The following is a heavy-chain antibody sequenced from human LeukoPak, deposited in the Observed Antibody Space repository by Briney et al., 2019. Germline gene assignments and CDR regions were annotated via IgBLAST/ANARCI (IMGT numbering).Heavy chain of an antibody. Sequence: GGSLRLSCTGSGFTLSSYEMSWIRQAPGKGLEWVSSIDYSGDSPYYADSVKGRFTMSRDNSKNIVYLQLSTLRPEDTALYYCTRNSGWNGISWGQGTQVTVSS. CDR2: IDYSGDSP. CDR1: GFTLSSYE. V-gene: IGHV3-23*01. J-gene: IGHJ4*02. CDR3: TRNSGWNGIS. D-gene: IGHD6-19*01.